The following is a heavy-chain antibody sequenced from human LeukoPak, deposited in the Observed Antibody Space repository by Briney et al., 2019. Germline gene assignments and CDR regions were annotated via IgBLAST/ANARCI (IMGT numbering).Heavy chain of an antibody. D-gene: IGHD2-2*01. J-gene: IGHJ3*02. CDR2: MNPNSGNT. V-gene: IGHV1-8*03. CDR3: ARLGLHCSSTSCYFGAFDI. CDR1: GYTFTSYD. Sequence: ASVKVSCKASGYTFTSYDINWVRQATGQGLEWMGWMNPNSGNTSYAQKFQGRVTITRNTSISTAYMELSSLRSEDTAVYYCARLGLHCSSTSCYFGAFDIWGQGTMVTVSS.